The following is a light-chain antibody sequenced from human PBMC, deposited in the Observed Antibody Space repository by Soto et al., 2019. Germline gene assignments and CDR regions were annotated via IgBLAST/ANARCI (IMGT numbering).Light chain of an antibody. V-gene: IGKV1-39*01. CDR3: PQSYSTLP. CDR1: QNIGTF. Sequence: DIQMTQSPSSVSASVGDRVTITCRASQNIGTFLNWYQKKPGKAPKLLIYAASSLQSGIPPTFSGSGSGTDITLTISSLQPYDFATYYCPQSYSTLPFAGGTKVEIK. CDR2: AAS. J-gene: IGKJ4*01.